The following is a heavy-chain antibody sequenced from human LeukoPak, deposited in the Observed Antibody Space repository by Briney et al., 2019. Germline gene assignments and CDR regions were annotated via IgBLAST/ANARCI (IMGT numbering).Heavy chain of an antibody. D-gene: IGHD5-12*01. CDR2: IIPIFGTA. CDR1: GGTFSSYA. V-gene: IGHV1-69*05. J-gene: IGHJ4*02. CDR3: ARGANWRGYSGYDQSWYFDY. Sequence: VASVKVSCKASGGTFSSYAISWVRQAPGQGLEWMGRIIPIFGTANYAQKFQGRVTITTDEYTSTAYMELSSLRSEDTAVYYCARGANWRGYSGYDQSWYFDYWGQGTLVTVSS.